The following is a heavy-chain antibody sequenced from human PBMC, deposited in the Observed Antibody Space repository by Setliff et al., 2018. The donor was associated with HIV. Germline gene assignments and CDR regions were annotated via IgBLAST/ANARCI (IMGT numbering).Heavy chain of an antibody. Sequence: PSETLSLTCAVSASSISSDYCWGWIRQPPGKGLEWIGSTHHSGSTYYNPSLNSRVTISVDTSKNHFSLKLRSVTAADTAVYYCARHLLRGYIYIVFDYWGRGTLVTVSS. CDR3: ARHLLRGYIYIVFDY. CDR1: ASSISSDYC. D-gene: IGHD5-18*01. CDR2: THHSGST. V-gene: IGHV4-38-2*01. J-gene: IGHJ4*02.